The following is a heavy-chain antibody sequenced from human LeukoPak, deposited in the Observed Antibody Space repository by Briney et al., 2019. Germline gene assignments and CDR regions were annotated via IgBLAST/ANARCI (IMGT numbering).Heavy chain of an antibody. Sequence: ASVKVSCKASGYTFTGYYMHWVRQAPGQGLEWMGWINPNSGGTNYAQKFQGRVTMTRDTSISTAYMELSRLRSDDTAVYYCARSRRIVVVPAAIGQNNWFDPWGQGTLVTVSS. V-gene: IGHV1-2*02. CDR1: GYTFTGYY. CDR3: ARSRRIVVVPAAIGQNNWFDP. J-gene: IGHJ5*02. CDR2: INPNSGGT. D-gene: IGHD2-2*02.